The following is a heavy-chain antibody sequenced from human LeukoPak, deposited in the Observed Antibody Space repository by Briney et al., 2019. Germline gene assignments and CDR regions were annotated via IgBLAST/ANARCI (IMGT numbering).Heavy chain of an antibody. Sequence: ASVKVSCKASGGTFSSYAISWVRQAPGKGLEWMGGFDPEDGETIYAQKFQGRVTMTEDTSTDTAYMELSSLRSEDTAVYYCATTYYAGFDPWGQGTLVTVSS. V-gene: IGHV1-24*01. CDR1: GGTFSSYA. CDR3: ATTYYAGFDP. CDR2: FDPEDGET. J-gene: IGHJ5*02. D-gene: IGHD2/OR15-2a*01.